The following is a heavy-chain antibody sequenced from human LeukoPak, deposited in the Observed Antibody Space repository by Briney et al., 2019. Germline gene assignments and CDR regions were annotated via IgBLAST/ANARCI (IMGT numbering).Heavy chain of an antibody. CDR3: ATSVIDTAMVDFNYLDY. CDR1: GYTFTSYG. Sequence: AAVKVSCKASGYTFTSYGISWVRQAPGQGLEWIGVICAYNGNTNYAQKLQGRVTMTTDTSPSTAYLELRSLRSDDTAVYYCATSVIDTAMVDFNYLDYWGQGTLVTVSS. V-gene: IGHV1-18*01. CDR2: ICAYNGNT. J-gene: IGHJ4*02. D-gene: IGHD5-18*01.